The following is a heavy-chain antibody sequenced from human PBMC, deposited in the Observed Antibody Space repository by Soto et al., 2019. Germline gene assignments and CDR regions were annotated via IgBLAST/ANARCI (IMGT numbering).Heavy chain of an antibody. J-gene: IGHJ5*02. CDR3: ARGGLLWFGEGQNWFDP. V-gene: IGHV4-34*01. Sequence: PSETLSLTCAVYGGSFSGYYWSWIRQPPGKGLEWIGEINHSGSTNYNPSLKSRVTISVDTSKNQFSLKLSSVTAADTAVYYCARGGLLWFGEGQNWFDPWGQGTLVTVSS. D-gene: IGHD3-10*01. CDR1: GGSFSGYY. CDR2: INHSGST.